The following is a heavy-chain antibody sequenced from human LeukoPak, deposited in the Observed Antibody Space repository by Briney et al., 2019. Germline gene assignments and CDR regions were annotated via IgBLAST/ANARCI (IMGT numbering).Heavy chain of an antibody. D-gene: IGHD4-17*01. J-gene: IGHJ4*02. CDR1: GGSISSYY. CDR3: ARDTRGNYGDYVPFDY. CDR2: IYTSGST. V-gene: IGHV4-4*07. Sequence: PSEGLSLTCTVSGGSISSYYWSWIRPPAGKGLEWIGRIYTSGSTNYNPSLKSRVTMSVDTSKNQFSLKLSSVTAADTAVYYCARDTRGNYGDYVPFDYWGQGTLVTVSS.